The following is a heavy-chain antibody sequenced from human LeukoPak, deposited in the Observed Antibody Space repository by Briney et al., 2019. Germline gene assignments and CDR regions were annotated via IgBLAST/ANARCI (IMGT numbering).Heavy chain of an antibody. D-gene: IGHD5-18*01. J-gene: IGHJ4*02. CDR3: ARAVDTAMVTPDFDY. V-gene: IGHV1-18*01. Sequence: ASVNVSCKPSGYTFSNYGISWVRQAPGQGLEWMGWISAYNGNTNYAQKFQGRVTMTTDTSTSTAYMELRSLRSDDAAVYSCARAVDTAMVTPDFDYWGQGTLVTVSS. CDR2: ISAYNGNT. CDR1: GYTFSNYG.